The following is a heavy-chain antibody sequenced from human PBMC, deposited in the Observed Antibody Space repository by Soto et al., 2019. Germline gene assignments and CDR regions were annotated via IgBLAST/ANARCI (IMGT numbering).Heavy chain of an antibody. CDR3: AKEVWGSGTYPGY. Sequence: EVQLLEAGGGLVQPGGSLRLSCAASGFTFSSYAMSWVRQAPGKGLEWVSTISGSGGSTYFADSVKGRFTISRDNSKNTLYLQMNSLPAEDTAVYYCAKEVWGSGTYPGYWGQGTLVTVSS. CDR1: GFTFSSYA. V-gene: IGHV3-23*01. CDR2: ISGSGGST. J-gene: IGHJ4*02. D-gene: IGHD3-10*01.